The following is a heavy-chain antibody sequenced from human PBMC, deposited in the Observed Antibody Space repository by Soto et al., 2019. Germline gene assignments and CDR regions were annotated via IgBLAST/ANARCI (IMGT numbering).Heavy chain of an antibody. J-gene: IGHJ4*02. Sequence: EVQLVASGGGLVQPGGSLKLSCAASGFTFSGSAMNWVRKASGKGLEWVGRIRSKANSYATAYAASVKGRFTIARDASQNTAYLQMHSLKTEDSAVYYCTRLLTGPLDYWGQGTLVTVSS. CDR2: IRSKANSYAT. CDR3: TRLLTGPLDY. D-gene: IGHD7-27*01. V-gene: IGHV3-73*01. CDR1: GFTFSGSA.